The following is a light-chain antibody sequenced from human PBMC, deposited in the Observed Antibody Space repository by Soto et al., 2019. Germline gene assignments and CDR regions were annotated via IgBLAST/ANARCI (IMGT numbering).Light chain of an antibody. J-gene: IGLJ2*01. CDR1: KLGDKY. CDR2: QES. V-gene: IGLV3-1*01. Sequence: SYELSQPPSVSVSPGQTASITCSGDKLGDKYASWYQQKPGQSPVLVIYQESKRPSGIPERFSGSYSGNTATLTISGTQAMDEADYYCQAWDSSTAVFGGGTKL. CDR3: QAWDSSTAV.